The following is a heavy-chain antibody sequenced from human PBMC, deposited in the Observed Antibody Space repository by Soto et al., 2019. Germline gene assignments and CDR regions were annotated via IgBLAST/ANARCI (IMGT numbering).Heavy chain of an antibody. J-gene: IGHJ6*02. CDR1: GGSISSYY. CDR3: ARDRVVVVVAATQDYYYYGMDV. CDR2: IYTSGST. D-gene: IGHD2-15*01. Sequence: SETLSLTCTVSGGSISSYYWSWIRQPAGKGLEWIGRIYTSGSTNYNPSLKSRVTMSVDTSKNQFSLKLSSVTAADTAVYYCARDRVVVVVAATQDYYYYGMDVWGQGTTVTVS. V-gene: IGHV4-4*07.